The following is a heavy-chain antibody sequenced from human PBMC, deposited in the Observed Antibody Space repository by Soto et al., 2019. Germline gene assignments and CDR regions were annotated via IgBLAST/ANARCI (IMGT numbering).Heavy chain of an antibody. CDR2: ISYDGSEK. D-gene: IGHD4-17*01. Sequence: ESGGGVVPPGRSLRLSCAASGFIFTYYGMHWVRQAPGKGLEWVAVISYDGSEKYYADSVKGRFTISRDNSKNTLYLQMNSLRGEDTAVYYCAKAYATTALDYWGQGTLVTVSS. V-gene: IGHV3-30*18. CDR1: GFIFTYYG. J-gene: IGHJ4*02. CDR3: AKAYATTALDY.